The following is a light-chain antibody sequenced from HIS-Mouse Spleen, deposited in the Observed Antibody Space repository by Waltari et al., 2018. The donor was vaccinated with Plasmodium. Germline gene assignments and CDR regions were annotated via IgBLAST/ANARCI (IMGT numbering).Light chain of an antibody. CDR1: QSISSR. Sequence: DIQMTQSPSTLSASVGDRVTITFRASQSISSRLAWYQQKPGKAPKLLIYKAFSLESGVPSRFSGSGSGTEFTLTISSLQPDDFATYYCQQYNSYSWTFGQGTKVEIK. J-gene: IGKJ1*01. V-gene: IGKV1-5*03. CDR2: KAF. CDR3: QQYNSYSWT.